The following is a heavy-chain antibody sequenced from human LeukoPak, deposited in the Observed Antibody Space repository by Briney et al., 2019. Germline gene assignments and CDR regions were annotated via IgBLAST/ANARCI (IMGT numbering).Heavy chain of an antibody. CDR3: ARDEAGSGYIDY. D-gene: IGHD3-22*01. CDR1: GGSLSGFY. J-gene: IGHJ4*01. CDR2: IYTSGST. V-gene: IGHV4-4*07. Sequence: SETLSLICAVSGGSLSGFYWSWIWQTAGKGLEWNGRIYTSGSTNYNTSLKSRVTMSLDTSKNQFSLKLSSVTAADTAVYYCARDEAGSGYIDYWGQGTLVTVSS.